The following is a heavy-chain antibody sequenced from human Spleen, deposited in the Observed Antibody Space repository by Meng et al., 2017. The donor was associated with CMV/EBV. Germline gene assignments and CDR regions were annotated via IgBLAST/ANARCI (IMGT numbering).Heavy chain of an antibody. V-gene: IGHV4-39*01. CDR3: TRRRITIFGVVIIPVYYFDY. Sequence: GSLRLSCTVSGGSISSGGYYWDLVRQLPGKGLEWIGSIYYSGSTDYNPSLKSRVTISVDTSKNQFSLKLSSVTAADTAVYYCTRRRITIFGVVIIPVYYFDYWGQGTLVTVSS. CDR2: IYYSGST. J-gene: IGHJ4*02. D-gene: IGHD3-3*01. CDR1: GGSISSGGYY.